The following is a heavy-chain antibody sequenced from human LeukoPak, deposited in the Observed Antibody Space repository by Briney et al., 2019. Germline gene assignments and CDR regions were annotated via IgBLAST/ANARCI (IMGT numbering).Heavy chain of an antibody. V-gene: IGHV1-46*01. J-gene: IGHJ4*02. CDR2: INPSGGST. CDR1: GYTFTSYH. D-gene: IGHD6-19*01. Sequence: ASVKVSCKASGYTFTSYHIHWVRQAPGQGLEWMGIINPSGGSTSYAQKFQGRVTMTRDTSTSTVYMGLGSLRSEDTAVYYCARDPGSGWYYFDYWGQGTLVTVSS. CDR3: ARDPGSGWYYFDY.